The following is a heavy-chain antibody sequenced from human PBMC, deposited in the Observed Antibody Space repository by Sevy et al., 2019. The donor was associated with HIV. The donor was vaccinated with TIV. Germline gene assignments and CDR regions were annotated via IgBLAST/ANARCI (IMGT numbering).Heavy chain of an antibody. V-gene: IGHV4-38-2*02. Sequence: SETLSLTCTVSGFSVSSDNYWGWLRQSPGKGLQWIGSSYHSGTTYYNSSLNSRVTISVDTSRNRFSLRLNSVTAADTALYFCAREGRVFYGSGTYYNDWYFDLWCRGTLVTVSS. CDR2: SYHSGTT. CDR1: GFSVSSDNY. J-gene: IGHJ2*01. D-gene: IGHD3-10*01. CDR3: AREGRVFYGSGTYYNDWYFDL.